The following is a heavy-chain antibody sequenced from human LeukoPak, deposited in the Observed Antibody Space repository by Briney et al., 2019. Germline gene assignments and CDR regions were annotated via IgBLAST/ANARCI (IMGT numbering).Heavy chain of an antibody. D-gene: IGHD1-26*01. Sequence: GGSLRLSCAASGFTLSDYWMTGFPQAPGKGREGVAYFSSSSSTISYADSVKGRFTISRDNATNSLYLQMNSLRAEDTAVYYCAREWGWELQPFDYWGQGALVTVSS. V-gene: IGHV3-11*04. CDR2: FSSSSSTI. CDR1: GFTLSDYW. CDR3: AREWGWELQPFDY. J-gene: IGHJ4*02.